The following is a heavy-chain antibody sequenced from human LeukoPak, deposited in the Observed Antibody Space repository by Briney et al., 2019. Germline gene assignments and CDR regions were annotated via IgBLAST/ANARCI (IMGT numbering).Heavy chain of an antibody. CDR3: ARTPDRGGSDF. CDR1: SGSINSYY. Sequence: SETLSLTCTVSSGSINSYYWSWVRQPPGKGLEYIGYIYYSGRTHYNPSLKSRVTISVDTSKNQLSLSLSSVTAADTAVYYCARTPDRGGSDFWGQGMLVTVS. V-gene: IGHV4-59*01. CDR2: IYYSGRT. D-gene: IGHD3-10*01. J-gene: IGHJ4*02.